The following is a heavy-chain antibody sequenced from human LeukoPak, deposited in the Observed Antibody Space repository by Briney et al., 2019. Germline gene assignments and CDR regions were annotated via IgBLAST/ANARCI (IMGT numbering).Heavy chain of an antibody. CDR2: ISSSSTYI. D-gene: IGHD6-19*01. CDR1: GFTLSSYA. CDR3: ATKKGVVAVAGTFDY. J-gene: IGHJ4*02. Sequence: PGGSLRLSCAASGFTLSSYAMNWVRQAPGKGLEWVASISSSSTYIYSTDSVKGRFTISRDNAKNSLYLQMNSLRAEDTAVYYCATKKGVVAVAGTFDYWGQGTLVTVSS. V-gene: IGHV3-21*01.